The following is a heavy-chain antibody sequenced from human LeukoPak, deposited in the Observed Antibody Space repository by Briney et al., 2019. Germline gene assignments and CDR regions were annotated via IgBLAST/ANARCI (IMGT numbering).Heavy chain of an antibody. Sequence: PSETLSLTCTVSGGSISSYYWSWIRQPPGKGLEWIGYIYYSESTNYNPSPKSRVTISVDTSKNQFSLKLSSVTAADTAVYYCARGAGMATTGAPFDYWGQGTLVTVSS. D-gene: IGHD5-12*01. V-gene: IGHV4-59*01. CDR2: IYYSEST. J-gene: IGHJ4*02. CDR3: ARGAGMATTGAPFDY. CDR1: GGSISSYY.